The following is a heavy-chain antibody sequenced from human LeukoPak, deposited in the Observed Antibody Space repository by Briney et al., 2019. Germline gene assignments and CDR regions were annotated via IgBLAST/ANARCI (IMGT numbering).Heavy chain of an antibody. J-gene: IGHJ6*02. D-gene: IGHD3-9*01. CDR1: GFTFSSYW. V-gene: IGHV4-4*02. CDR3: ADLLRYFDWLTNDYYGMDV. CDR2: IYHSGST. Sequence: GSLRLSCAASGFTFSSYWMSWVRQPPGKGLEWIGEIYHSGSTNYNPSLKSRVTISVDKSKNQFSLKLSSVTAADTAVYYCADLLRYFDWLTNDYYGMDVWGQGTTVTVSS.